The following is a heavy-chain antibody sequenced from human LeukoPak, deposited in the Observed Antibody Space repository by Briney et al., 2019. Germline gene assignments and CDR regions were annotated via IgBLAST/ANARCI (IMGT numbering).Heavy chain of an antibody. CDR3: AREGYVSYGMDV. CDR1: GFTFSSYA. Sequence: GGSLRLSCAASGFTFSSYAMHWVRQAPGKGLEWVAVISYDGSNKYYADSVKGRFTISRDNSKNTLYLQMDSLRAEDTAVYYCAREGYVSYGMDVWGQGTTVTVSS. D-gene: IGHD3-16*01. CDR2: ISYDGSNK. V-gene: IGHV3-30-3*01. J-gene: IGHJ6*02.